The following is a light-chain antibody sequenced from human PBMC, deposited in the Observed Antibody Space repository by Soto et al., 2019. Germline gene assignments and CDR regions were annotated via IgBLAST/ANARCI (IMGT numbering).Light chain of an antibody. Sequence: DIQMTQSPSTLPASVGDRVTITCRASQGISNYLAWYQQKPGKVPKLLIYAASTLQSGVPSRFSGSGSGTDFTLTISSLQPEDVATYYCQKYNSAPITSGQGTPLEI. CDR2: AAS. V-gene: IGKV1-27*01. J-gene: IGKJ5*01. CDR1: QGISNY. CDR3: QKYNSAPIT.